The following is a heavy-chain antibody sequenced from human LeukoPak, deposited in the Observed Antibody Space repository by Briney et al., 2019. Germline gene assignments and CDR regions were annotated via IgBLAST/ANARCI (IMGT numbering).Heavy chain of an antibody. D-gene: IGHD5-24*01. CDR1: GGSFSGYY. CDR3: ARGRRRDGYNYGSNYFDY. V-gene: IGHV4-34*01. Sequence: SETLSLTCAVYGGSFSGYYWSWIRQPPEKGLEWIGEINHSGSTNYNPSLKSRVTISVDTSKNQFSLKLSSVTAADTAVYYCARGRRRDGYNYGSNYFDYWGQGTLVTVSS. J-gene: IGHJ4*02. CDR2: INHSGST.